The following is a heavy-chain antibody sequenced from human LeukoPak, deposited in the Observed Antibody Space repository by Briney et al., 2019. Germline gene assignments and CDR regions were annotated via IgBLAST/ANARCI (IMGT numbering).Heavy chain of an antibody. CDR1: GGTFNTYA. Sequence: AASVKVSCKASGGTFNTYAINWVRQAPGQGIEWMGGITPIFGTAYYAQKFQGRVTITTDESTSTAYMELSSLRSEDTAVYYCARVFARSGEISGSYYYYWGQGTLVTVSS. CDR2: ITPIFGTA. CDR3: ARVFARSGEISGSYYYY. D-gene: IGHD1-26*01. J-gene: IGHJ4*02. V-gene: IGHV1-69*05.